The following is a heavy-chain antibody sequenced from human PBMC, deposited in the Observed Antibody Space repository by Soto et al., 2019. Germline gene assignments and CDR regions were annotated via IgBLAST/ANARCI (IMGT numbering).Heavy chain of an antibody. CDR1: GDSISSYY. CDR2: IYHSGGT. V-gene: IGHV4-59*01. CDR3: ARGPGWSDEYFQD. D-gene: IGHD3-3*01. J-gene: IGHJ1*01. Sequence: SETLSLTCTVSGDSISSYYWNWIRQPPGKGLEWIGYIYHSGGTNYNPSLKSRVTISVDTSKNQFSLKLSSVTAADTAVYYCARGPGWSDEYFQDWGQGTMVTVSS.